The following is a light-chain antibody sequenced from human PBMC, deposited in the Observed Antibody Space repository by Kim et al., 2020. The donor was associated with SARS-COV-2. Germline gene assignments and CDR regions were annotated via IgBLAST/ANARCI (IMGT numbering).Light chain of an antibody. CDR3: QQSYSAPLT. CDR1: QSISSY. J-gene: IGKJ4*01. V-gene: IGKV1-39*01. Sequence: ASVGDRVTITCRASQSISSYLNWYQQKPGKAPKLLMYAASTLQTGVPSRFSGTGSGTDFTLTISSLQPEDFGTYYCQQSYSAPLTFGGGTKVEIK. CDR2: AAS.